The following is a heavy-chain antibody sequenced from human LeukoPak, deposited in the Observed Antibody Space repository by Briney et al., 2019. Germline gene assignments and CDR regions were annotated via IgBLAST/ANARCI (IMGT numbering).Heavy chain of an antibody. J-gene: IGHJ4*02. V-gene: IGHV3-21*06. Sequence: NPGGSLRLSCAASGFSFSSYNMIWVRQSPGKGLEWVSSISSSGSYKYYADSMKGRLTISRDNTENSLFLQLKSLRVDDTAIYYCATDVYCGGYDCPHFWGQGTLVTVSS. CDR1: GFSFSSYN. D-gene: IGHD2-21*01. CDR3: ATDVYCGGYDCPHF. CDR2: ISSSGSYK.